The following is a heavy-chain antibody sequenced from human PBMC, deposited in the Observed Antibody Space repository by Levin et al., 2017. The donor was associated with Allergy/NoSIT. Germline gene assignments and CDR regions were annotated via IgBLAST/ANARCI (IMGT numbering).Heavy chain of an antibody. CDR1: GDSIRTYY. D-gene: IGHD5-18*01. Sequence: SQTLSLPCTVSGDSIRTYYWSWIRQPPGKGLEWIGYIYYTGNTNYNPSLKSRVTISVDTSKNQLSLKLSSVTAADTAVYYCARDKNTYGFDYWGQGALVTVSS. CDR2: IYYTGNT. CDR3: ARDKNTYGFDY. J-gene: IGHJ4*02. V-gene: IGHV4-59*01.